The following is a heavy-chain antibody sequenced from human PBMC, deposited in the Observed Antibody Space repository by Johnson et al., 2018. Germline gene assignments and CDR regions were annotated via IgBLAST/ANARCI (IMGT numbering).Heavy chain of an antibody. D-gene: IGHD3-22*01. Sequence: VQLVESGGGLVQPGGSLRLSCAASGFTFSNYGMHWVRQAPGKGLEWVTVISYDGSNKQYADSVKGRFTISRDNSKNTRYLQMNSLRVEDPAGYYCAKDNGPTMIRGFQHLGQGTLVTVSS. CDR1: GFTFSNYG. CDR2: ISYDGSNK. CDR3: AKDNGPTMIRGFQH. V-gene: IGHV3-30*18. J-gene: IGHJ1*01.